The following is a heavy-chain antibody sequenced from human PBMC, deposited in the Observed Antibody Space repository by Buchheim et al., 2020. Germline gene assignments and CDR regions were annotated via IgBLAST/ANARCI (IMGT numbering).Heavy chain of an antibody. V-gene: IGHV1-46*01. CDR3: ARYRIGIAAAGSYYYYYYGMDV. CDR1: GYTFTSYY. CDR2: INPSGGST. D-gene: IGHD6-13*01. Sequence: QVQLVQSGAEVKKPGASVKVSCKASGYTFTSYYMHWVRQAPGQGLEWMGIINPSGGSTSYAQKFQGRVTMTRDTSTSTVYMELSSLRSEDTAVYYCARYRIGIAAAGSYYYYYYGMDVWGQGTT. J-gene: IGHJ6*02.